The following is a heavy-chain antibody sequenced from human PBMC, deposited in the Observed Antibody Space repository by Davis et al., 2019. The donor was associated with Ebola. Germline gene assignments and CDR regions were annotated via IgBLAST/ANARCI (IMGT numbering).Heavy chain of an antibody. D-gene: IGHD3-10*01. CDR1: GGSVDTDSYS. J-gene: IGHJ6*02. V-gene: IGHV4-61*01. Sequence: MPSETLSLTCTVSGGSVDTDSYSWSWIRQSPGKGLEWIGSIYYSGRTIYTPSLKSRVAVSEDMSNNQFSLRLTSVTAADAALYYCARVDFSKGFYYGSGSRGAMDVWGQGTTVTVSS. CDR2: IYYSGRT. CDR3: ARVDFSKGFYYGSGSRGAMDV.